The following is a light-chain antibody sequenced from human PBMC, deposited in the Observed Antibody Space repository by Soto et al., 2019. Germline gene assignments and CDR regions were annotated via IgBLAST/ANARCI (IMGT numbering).Light chain of an antibody. CDR1: QSVSSTY. J-gene: IGKJ5*01. Sequence: EIWLTQSPGTLSLSPGERATLSCRASQSVSSTYLAWYQKKPGQAPRLLIYGASSRATGIPERLSGSGYGTDFTITISRVATEDFAVYYCQQYVGLPITFGQGTRLEIK. V-gene: IGKV3-20*01. CDR3: QQYVGLPIT. CDR2: GAS.